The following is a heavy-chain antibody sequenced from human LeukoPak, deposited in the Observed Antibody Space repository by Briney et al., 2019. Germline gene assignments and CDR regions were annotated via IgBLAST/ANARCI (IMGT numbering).Heavy chain of an antibody. CDR3: AKGDRNSGRLY. J-gene: IGHJ4*02. V-gene: IGHV3-64*05. CDR1: GFTFKSYA. Sequence: GGSLRLSCSASGFTFKSYAMHWVRQAPGKGLEYVSSINTNGANTYYADSVKGRFTISRDNSRNTVYVQMNSLTPEDTAVYYCAKGDRNSGRLYWGQGALVTVSS. D-gene: IGHD5-12*01. CDR2: INTNGANT.